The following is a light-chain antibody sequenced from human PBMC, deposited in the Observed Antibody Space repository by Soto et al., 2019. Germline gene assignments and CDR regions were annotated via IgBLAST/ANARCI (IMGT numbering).Light chain of an antibody. CDR3: QQRTIWPPVT. CDR1: QSVSSY. J-gene: IGKJ5*01. CDR2: DAS. V-gene: IGKV3-11*01. Sequence: EIVLTQSPATLSLSPGERATLSCRASQSVSSYLAWYQQKPGQAPRLLIYDASNRATGIPARFRGSGSGTDFTLTINCLQPEDFAVYYCQQRTIWPPVTFGQGTRLEIK.